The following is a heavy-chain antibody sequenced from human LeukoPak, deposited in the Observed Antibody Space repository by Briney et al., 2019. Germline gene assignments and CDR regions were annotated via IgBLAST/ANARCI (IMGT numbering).Heavy chain of an antibody. CDR2: MNPNSGNT. J-gene: IGHJ3*02. CDR1: GYTFTSYY. V-gene: IGHV1-8*02. Sequence: VASVKVSCKASGYTFTSYYMHWVRQATGQGLEWMGWMNPNSGNTGYAQKFQGRVTMTRNTSISTAYMELSSLRSEDTAVYYCARVGYDSFDAFDIWGRGTMVTVSS. D-gene: IGHD3-22*01. CDR3: ARVGYDSFDAFDI.